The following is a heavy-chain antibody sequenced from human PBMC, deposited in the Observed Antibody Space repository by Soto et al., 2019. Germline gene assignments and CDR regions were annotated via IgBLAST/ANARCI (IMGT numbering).Heavy chain of an antibody. D-gene: IGHD6-13*01. V-gene: IGHV3-23*01. CDR1: GFTFSSYA. J-gene: IGHJ6*02. CDR2: ISGSGGST. Sequence: GGSLRLSCAASGFTFSSYAMSWVRQAPGKGLEWVSAISGSGGSTYYADSVKGRFTISRDNSKNTLYLQMNSLRAEDTAVYYCATTSDTSPGIAAACTVYYYYSMDVWGQGTTVTVSS. CDR3: ATTSDTSPGIAAACTVYYYYSMDV.